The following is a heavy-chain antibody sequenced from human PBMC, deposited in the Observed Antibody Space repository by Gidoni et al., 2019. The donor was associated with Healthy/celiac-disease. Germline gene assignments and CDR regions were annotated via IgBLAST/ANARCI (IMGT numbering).Heavy chain of an antibody. V-gene: IGHV4-61*02. D-gene: IGHD3-10*01. J-gene: IGHJ4*02. CDR2: IYTSGST. Sequence: QVQLQESGPGLVKPSQTLSLTCTLSGGSISSGSYYWSWIRQPAGKGLEWLGRIYTSGSTKYNPSLKSRVTISVDTSKNQFSLKLSSVTAADTAVYYCARDFRDYGSGSYYQDYWGQGTLVTVSS. CDR1: GGSISSGSYY. CDR3: ARDFRDYGSGSYYQDY.